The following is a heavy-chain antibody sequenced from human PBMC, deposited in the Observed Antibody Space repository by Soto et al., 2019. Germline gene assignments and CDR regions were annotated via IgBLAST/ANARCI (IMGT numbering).Heavy chain of an antibody. CDR1: GASITSDKSY. CDR3: TKGPSGDKVDY. Sequence: QVQLHGSGPGLVEPSQTLSLTCTVSGASITSDKSYCWAWVRQSPEKGLEWIGHIYNGGSTYHNPSLNSRASISVDTSKNQFSIRLNSVSAADTAVYYCTKGPSGDKVDYWGQGILVTVSS. CDR2: IYNGGST. D-gene: IGHD7-27*01. J-gene: IGHJ4*02. V-gene: IGHV4-30-4*01.